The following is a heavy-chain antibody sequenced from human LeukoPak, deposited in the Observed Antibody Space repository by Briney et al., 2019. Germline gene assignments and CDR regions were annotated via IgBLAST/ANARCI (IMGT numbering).Heavy chain of an antibody. Sequence: ASVKVSCKASGYTFTGYYVHWVRQAPGQGLEWMGRINPNTGDTIYVQRFQGRVTMTRDTSISAAYMELSSLRSDDTAVYFCARDLVGGIWSAAFWGQGSLVTVSS. V-gene: IGHV1-2*06. CDR2: INPNTGDT. CDR3: ARDLVGGIWSAAF. D-gene: IGHD3-16*01. CDR1: GYTFTGYY. J-gene: IGHJ4*02.